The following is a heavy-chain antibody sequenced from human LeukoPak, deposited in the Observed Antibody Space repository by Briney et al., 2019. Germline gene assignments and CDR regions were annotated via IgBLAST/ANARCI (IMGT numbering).Heavy chain of an antibody. CDR1: GFTFSDYY. D-gene: IGHD2-2*01. CDR3: VRDSAHTVVVPAVIAPGPDKWFDP. J-gene: IGHJ5*02. Sequence: GGSLRLSCAASGFTFSDYYMSWIRQAPGKGLEWVSFISGSGSNTKYADSVKGRFTISRDNAKNSLYLQMNSLRVEDTAVHYCVRDSAHTVVVPAVIAPGPDKWFDPWGQGTLVTVSS. CDR2: ISGSGSNT. V-gene: IGHV3-11*05.